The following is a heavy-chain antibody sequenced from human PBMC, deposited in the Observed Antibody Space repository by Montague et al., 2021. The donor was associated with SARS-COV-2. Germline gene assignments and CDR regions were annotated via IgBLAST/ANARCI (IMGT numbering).Heavy chain of an antibody. D-gene: IGHD3-3*01. CDR2: IYYSGST. V-gene: IGHV4-39*01. J-gene: IGHJ6*03. CDR1: GGSISSSSYY. Sequence: SETLSLTCTVSGGSISSSSYYWGWIRPPPGKGLEWLGSIYYSGSTCYSPYLKARVTITVDTSKNQFSLKLSSVTAADTAVYYCAGHSGYYTMFEVVIYYMDVWGKGTTVTVS. CDR3: AGHSGYYTMFEVVIYYMDV.